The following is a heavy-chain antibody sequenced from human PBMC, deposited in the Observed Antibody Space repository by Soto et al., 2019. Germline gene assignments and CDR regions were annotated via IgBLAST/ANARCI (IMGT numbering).Heavy chain of an antibody. CDR1: GGSISSYY. D-gene: IGHD3-22*01. CDR3: ASTYYYDSSGYYYDYYGMDV. J-gene: IGHJ6*02. Sequence: SETLSLTCTVSGGSISSYYWSWIRQPAGKGLEWIGRIYTSGSTNYNPSLKGRVTMSVDTSKNQFSLKLSSVTAADTAVYYCASTYYYDSSGYYYDYYGMDVWGQGTTVTVSS. CDR2: IYTSGST. V-gene: IGHV4-4*07.